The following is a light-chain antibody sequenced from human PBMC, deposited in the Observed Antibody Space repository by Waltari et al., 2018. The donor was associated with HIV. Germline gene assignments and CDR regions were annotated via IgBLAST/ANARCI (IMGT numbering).Light chain of an antibody. J-gene: IGKJ4*01. Sequence: TQSPSSVSASVGDTVTITCRASQPISSFLAWYQHKPGRPPSLLVYRASILQTGVPSRFTGNGSAIDFALSIASLQPDDSAIYYCQQANNFPHTFGGGTRVEI. V-gene: IGKV1-12*01. CDR2: RAS. CDR1: QPISSF. CDR3: QQANNFPHT.